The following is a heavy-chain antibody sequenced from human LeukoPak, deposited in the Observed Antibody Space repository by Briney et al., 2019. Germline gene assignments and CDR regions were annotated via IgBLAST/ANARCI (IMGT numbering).Heavy chain of an antibody. Sequence: GGSLRLSCAASGFTFSSYAMSWVRQAPGKGLEWVSAISGSGGSTYYADSVKGRFTISRDNSKNTLYLQMNSLRAEDTAVYYCAKSPTYGSGKGLDYWGQGTLVTVSS. D-gene: IGHD3-10*01. V-gene: IGHV3-23*01. J-gene: IGHJ4*02. CDR1: GFTFSSYA. CDR2: ISGSGGST. CDR3: AKSPTYGSGKGLDY.